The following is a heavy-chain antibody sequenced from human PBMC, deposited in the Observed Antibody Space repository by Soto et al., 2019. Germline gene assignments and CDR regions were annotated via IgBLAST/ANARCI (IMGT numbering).Heavy chain of an antibody. CDR3: ARDRPYNWNDGYYYGMDV. CDR1: GFTFSSYD. Sequence: GGSLRLSCAASGFTFSSYDMHWVRQATGKGLEWVSAIGTAGDTYYPGSVKGRFTISRDNAKNSLYLQMNSLRAEDTAVYYCARDRPYNWNDGYYYGMDVWGQGTTVTVSS. V-gene: IGHV3-13*01. J-gene: IGHJ6*02. D-gene: IGHD1-20*01. CDR2: IGTAGDT.